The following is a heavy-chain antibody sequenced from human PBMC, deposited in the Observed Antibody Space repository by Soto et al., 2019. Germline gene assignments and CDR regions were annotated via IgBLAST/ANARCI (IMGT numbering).Heavy chain of an antibody. CDR2: ISSSSSTI. CDR3: ARDPWTYGNFDY. V-gene: IGHV3-48*02. CDR1: GFTFSSYS. Sequence: EVQLVESGGGLVQPVGSLRLSCAASGFTFSSYSMNCVRQAPGKGLEWVSYISSSSSTIYYADSVKGRFTISRDNAKNSLYLQMNSLRDEDTAVYYCARDPWTYGNFDYWGQGTLVTVSS. D-gene: IGHD1-1*01. J-gene: IGHJ4*02.